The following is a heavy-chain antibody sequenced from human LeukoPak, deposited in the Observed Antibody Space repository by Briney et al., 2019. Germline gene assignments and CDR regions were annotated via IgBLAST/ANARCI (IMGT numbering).Heavy chain of an antibody. CDR1: GGSFSGYY. CDR2: INHSGST. D-gene: IGHD2-2*01. V-gene: IGHV4-34*01. CDR3: ARAGVPATGNWFDP. J-gene: IGHJ5*02. Sequence: SETLSLTCAVYGGSFSGYYWSWIRQPPGKGLEWIGEINHSGSTNYNPSLKSRVTISVDTSKNQFSLKLSSVTAADTAVYYCARAGVPATGNWFDPWGQGTLVTVSS.